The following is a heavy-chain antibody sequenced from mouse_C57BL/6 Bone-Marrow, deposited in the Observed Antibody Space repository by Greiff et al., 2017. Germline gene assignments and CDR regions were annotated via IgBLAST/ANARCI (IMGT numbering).Heavy chain of an antibody. CDR1: GYTFTSYG. V-gene: IGHV1-81*01. CDR2: IYPRSGNT. D-gene: IGHD1-3*01. J-gene: IGHJ2*01. CDR3: ARDSGDFDY. Sequence: VKLMESGAELARPGASVKLSCKASGYTFTSYGISWVKQRTGQGLEWIGEIYPRSGNTYYNEKFKGKATLTADKSSSTAYMGLRSLTSEDSAVYFCARDSGDFDYWGQGTTLTVSS.